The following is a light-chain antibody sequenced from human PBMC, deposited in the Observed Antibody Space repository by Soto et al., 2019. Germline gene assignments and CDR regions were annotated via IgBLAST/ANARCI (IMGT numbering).Light chain of an antibody. V-gene: IGLV2-8*01. CDR3: TSDVGNGSWV. CDR2: EVT. J-gene: IGLJ3*02. CDR1: SSDVGAYKY. Sequence: QSALTQPPSASGSPGQSVTISCTGTSSDVGAYKYVSWYQQYPGKAPKLMIYEVTKRPSGVPDRFSGSKSGNTASLTVAGLQAEDEDDYYCTSDVGNGSWVFGGGTKLTVL.